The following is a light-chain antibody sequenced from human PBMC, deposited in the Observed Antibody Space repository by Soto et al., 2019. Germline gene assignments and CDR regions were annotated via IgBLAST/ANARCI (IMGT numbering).Light chain of an antibody. CDR1: QSVSSN. CDR2: GAS. V-gene: IGKV3-15*01. Sequence: EIGMRQSPATLSVKTGERATLSCRASQSVSSNLAWYQQKPGQAPRLLIYGASTRATGIPARFSGSGSGTEFTLTISSLQSEDFAVYYCQQYNKWLRTFGQGTKV. CDR3: QQYNKWLRT. J-gene: IGKJ1*01.